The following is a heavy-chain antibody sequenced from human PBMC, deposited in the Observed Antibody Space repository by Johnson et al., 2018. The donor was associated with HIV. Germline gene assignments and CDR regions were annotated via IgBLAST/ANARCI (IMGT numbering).Heavy chain of an antibody. V-gene: IGHV3-66*01. CDR2: IFSGGTT. CDR3: ARACRDGYTCDAFDI. J-gene: IGHJ3*02. D-gene: IGHD5-24*01. Sequence: VQLVESGGGLVKPGGSLRLSCEGFGLIFDDYGLNWVRQAPGKGLEWVSVIFSGGTTYYADSVNGRFTISRDNSKNTLYLQMNSLRAEDTAMYYCARACRDGYTCDAFDIWGQGTMVTVSS. CDR1: GLIFDDYG.